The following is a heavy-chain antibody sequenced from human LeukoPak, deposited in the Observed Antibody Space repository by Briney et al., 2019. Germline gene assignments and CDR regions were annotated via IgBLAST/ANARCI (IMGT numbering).Heavy chain of an antibody. CDR2: INPSSGGT. Sequence: ASVNDSFKASGYTLTGYYMHWVRQAPGQGLEWMGRINPSSGGTNYAHKFQGRVTMTRDTSISTAYMELSRLRSDDTAVYYCARDGTDAFDIWGQGTMVTVSS. CDR1: GYTLTGYY. J-gene: IGHJ3*02. D-gene: IGHD6-13*01. CDR3: ARDGTDAFDI. V-gene: IGHV1-2*06.